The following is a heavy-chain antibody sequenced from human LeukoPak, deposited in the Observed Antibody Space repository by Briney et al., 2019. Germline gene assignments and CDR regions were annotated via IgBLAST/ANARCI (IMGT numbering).Heavy chain of an antibody. CDR3: AKDRKMLLRYFDCFDY. CDR2: ISGSGGST. CDR1: GFAFSSYA. Sequence: PGGSLRLSCAASGFAFSSYAMNWVRQAPGKGLEWVSTISGSGGSTDYADSVKGRFTISGDNSKNTLYLQMNSLRAEDTAVYYCAKDRKMLLRYFDCFDYWGQGTLVTVSS. V-gene: IGHV3-23*01. D-gene: IGHD3-9*01. J-gene: IGHJ4*02.